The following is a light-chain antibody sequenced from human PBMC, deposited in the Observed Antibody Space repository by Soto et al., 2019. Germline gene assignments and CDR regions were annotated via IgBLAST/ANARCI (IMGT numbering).Light chain of an antibody. CDR1: QGISNY. J-gene: IGKJ1*01. CDR3: QKYNSAPWT. CDR2: AAS. V-gene: IGKV1-27*01. Sequence: DIPMTQSPSSLSASVGDRVTITCRASQGISNYLAWYQQKPGKVPKLLIYAASTLQSGVPSRFSGSGSGTDFTLIISSLQPEDVATYYCQKYNSAPWTFGQGTKVEIK.